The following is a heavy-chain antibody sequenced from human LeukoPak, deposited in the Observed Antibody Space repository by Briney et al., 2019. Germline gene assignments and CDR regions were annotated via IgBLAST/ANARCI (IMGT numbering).Heavy chain of an antibody. D-gene: IGHD3-10*02. CDR2: IYSDGSGT. CDR1: GFTFSTYW. V-gene: IGHV3-74*01. J-gene: IGHJ4*02. CDR3: ARDRNYVPDY. Sequence: GRSLRLSCAASGFTFSTYWMHWVRQAPGKGLVWVSRIYSDGSGTIYADSVKGRFTISRDNAKNTLYLQMNSLRAEDTAVYYCARDRNYVPDYWGQGTLVTVSS.